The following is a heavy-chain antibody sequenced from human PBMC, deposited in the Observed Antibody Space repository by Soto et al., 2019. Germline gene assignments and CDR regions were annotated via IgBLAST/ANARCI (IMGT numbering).Heavy chain of an antibody. V-gene: IGHV4-59*08. J-gene: IGHJ4*02. CDR3: ARSIGGWFGADYFDY. CDR2: IYYSGST. Sequence: SETLSLTCTVSGGSISSYYWSWIRQPPGKGLEWIGYIYYSGSTNYTPSLKSRVTISVDTSKNQFSLKLSSVTAADTAVYYCARSIGGWFGADYFDYWGQGTLVTVSS. D-gene: IGHD3-10*01. CDR1: GGSISSYY.